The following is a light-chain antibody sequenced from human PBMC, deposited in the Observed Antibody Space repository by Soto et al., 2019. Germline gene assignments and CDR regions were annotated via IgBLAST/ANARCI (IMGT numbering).Light chain of an antibody. CDR2: KIS. CDR1: QSLLHSDGNTY. Sequence: DIVLTQTPLSSPVTLGQPASISCRSSQSLLHSDGNTYLSWLHQRPGQPPRLLIYKISNRFSGAPGRFSGSGAGTDFTLKIRRVEAEDVGVYYCMPATQCTPYTFGQGTKLEIK. J-gene: IGKJ2*01. CDR3: MPATQCTPYT. V-gene: IGKV2-24*01.